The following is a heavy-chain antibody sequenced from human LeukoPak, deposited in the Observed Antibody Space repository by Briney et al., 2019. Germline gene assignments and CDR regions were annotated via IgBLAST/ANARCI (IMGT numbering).Heavy chain of an antibody. V-gene: IGHV3-21*01. Sequence: PGESLRLSCAASGFTFSSYSMNWIRQAPGKGLEWVSSISSSSSYIYYADSVKGRFTISRDNDKNLLYLQMNSLSAEDTAVYYCAGFKGFLDEGYCGPGTLGTVSS. CDR3: AGFKGFLDEGY. CDR1: GFTFSSYS. D-gene: IGHD3-3*01. CDR2: ISSSSSYI. J-gene: IGHJ4*02.